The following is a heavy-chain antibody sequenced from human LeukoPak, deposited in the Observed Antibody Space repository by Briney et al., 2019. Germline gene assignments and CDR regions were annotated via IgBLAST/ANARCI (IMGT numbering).Heavy chain of an antibody. Sequence: HPGGSLRLSCEASGFSFSGHSMNWVRQAPGKGLEWVSYISSGSETIYYADSVKGRFTISRDNAKNSLFLQMNSLRAEDTAVYYCARDRGSITMVRGVNYYWGQGTLVTVSS. CDR1: GFSFSGHS. J-gene: IGHJ4*02. CDR2: ISSGSETI. D-gene: IGHD3-10*01. V-gene: IGHV3-48*04. CDR3: ARDRGSITMVRGVNYY.